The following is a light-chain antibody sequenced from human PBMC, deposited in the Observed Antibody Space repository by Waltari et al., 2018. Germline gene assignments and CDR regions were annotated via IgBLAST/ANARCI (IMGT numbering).Light chain of an antibody. CDR3: SSYMDSTTLEL. Sequence: QSALTQPASVSGSPGQSITISCTGTTSALGRYNYVSCYQQHPGKAPKLIIYAVTHRPSGVSNRCSGSKSGNTASLTISGLQAEDEADYYCSSYMDSTTLELFGGGTSLTVL. V-gene: IGLV2-14*01. J-gene: IGLJ2*01. CDR1: TSALGRYNY. CDR2: AVT.